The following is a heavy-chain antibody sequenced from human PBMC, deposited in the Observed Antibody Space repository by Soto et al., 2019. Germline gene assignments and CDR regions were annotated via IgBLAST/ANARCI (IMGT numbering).Heavy chain of an antibody. CDR2: IXTILGIA. J-gene: IGHJ4*02. Sequence: GXSVKVSCKASGATFSRYTISWVRQAPGQGLEXLGRIXTILGIANYAQXXQGRVTIXXHKSTSKAYMELRSLRSEDTAVYYCATDEYGATGGQGTLVTLSS. CDR3: ATDEYGAT. CDR1: GATFSRYT. D-gene: IGHD4-17*01. V-gene: IGHV1-69*02.